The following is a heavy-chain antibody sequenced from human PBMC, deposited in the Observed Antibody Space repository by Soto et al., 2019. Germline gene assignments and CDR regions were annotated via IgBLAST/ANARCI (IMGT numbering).Heavy chain of an antibody. CDR2: ISYDGSNK. Sequence: GGSLRLSCAASGFTFSSYGMHWVRQAPGKGLEWVAVISYDGSNKYYADSVKGRFTISRDNSKNTLYLQMNSLRAEDTAVYYCAKDVPIVPAASEWFDPWGQGTLVTVSS. J-gene: IGHJ5*02. V-gene: IGHV3-30*18. CDR1: GFTFSSYG. D-gene: IGHD2-2*01. CDR3: AKDVPIVPAASEWFDP.